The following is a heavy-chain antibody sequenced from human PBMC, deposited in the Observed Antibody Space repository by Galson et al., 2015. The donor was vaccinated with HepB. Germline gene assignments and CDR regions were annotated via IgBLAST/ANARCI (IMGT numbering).Heavy chain of an antibody. V-gene: IGHV2-5*02. CDR1: GFSLTTYGVA. D-gene: IGHD4-17*01. J-gene: IGHJ4*02. CDR2: LYWDDDK. CDR3: AHRWGDYGPLDD. Sequence: PALVKPTPTLTLTCTFFGFSLTTYGVAVGWIRQSPGKALAWLALLYWDDDKRYSPSLKSRLTVTKATSKSQVALTMTDMDPMDTATYYCAHRWGDYGPLDDWGQGALFTVSS.